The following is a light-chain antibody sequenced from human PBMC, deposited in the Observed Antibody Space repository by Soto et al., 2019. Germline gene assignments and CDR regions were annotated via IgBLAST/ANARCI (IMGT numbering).Light chain of an antibody. V-gene: IGKV3-20*01. CDR1: QSVSSRY. Sequence: EIVLTQSPGTLSLSPGEGATLSCRASQSVSSRYLAWYQQKPGQAPRVIIYGASSRATGIPDRFSGSGSGTDFTLTISRLEPEDFAVYYCQQYGSSPPYTFGQGTKLEIK. J-gene: IGKJ2*01. CDR3: QQYGSSPPYT. CDR2: GAS.